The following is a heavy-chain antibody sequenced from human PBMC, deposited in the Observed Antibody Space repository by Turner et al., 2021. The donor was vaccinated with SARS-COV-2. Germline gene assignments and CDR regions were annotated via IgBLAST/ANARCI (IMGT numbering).Heavy chain of an antibody. CDR3: AKPLYDILTGYYGEDAFDI. CDR2: ISSDGSNK. CDR1: GFTFSSYG. J-gene: IGHJ3*02. D-gene: IGHD3-9*01. Sequence: QVQLVESGGGGVQPGRSLRLACAASGFTFSSYGMHWVRQAPGKGLEWVAGISSDGSNKYYADSVKGRFTISRDNSKNTLYLQMNSLRAEDTAVYYCAKPLYDILTGYYGEDAFDIWGQGTMVTVSS. V-gene: IGHV3-30*18.